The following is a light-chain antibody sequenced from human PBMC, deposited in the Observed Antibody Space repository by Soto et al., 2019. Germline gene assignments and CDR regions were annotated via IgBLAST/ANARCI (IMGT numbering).Light chain of an antibody. CDR2: TNN. CDR3: AALDDSLNGVV. V-gene: IGLV1-44*01. Sequence: QSVLTQPPSASGTPGQRVTISCSGSISNIGGNTVNWYQQLPGTAPKLLMYTNNQRPSGVPDRFSGSKSGTSASLAISGLQSEDDADYYCAALDDSLNGVVFGGGTKLTVL. J-gene: IGLJ2*01. CDR1: ISNIGGNT.